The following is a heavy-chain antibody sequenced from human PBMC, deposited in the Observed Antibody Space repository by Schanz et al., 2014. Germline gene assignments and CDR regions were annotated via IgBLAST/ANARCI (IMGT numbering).Heavy chain of an antibody. J-gene: IGHJ5*02. CDR3: ATASSPVREAGAGSSFHL. D-gene: IGHD6-13*01. CDR1: GFTFTNYA. Sequence: EVQLVESGGGVVQPGRSLRLSCAASGFTFTNYAMSWVRQAPGKGLEWVSLISDSGDTAYYADSVKGRFTISRDSSKNTLYLQMNSLRPEDTAIYYCATASSPVREAGAGSSFHLWGQGTLVTVSP. V-gene: IGHV3-23*04. CDR2: ISDSGDTA.